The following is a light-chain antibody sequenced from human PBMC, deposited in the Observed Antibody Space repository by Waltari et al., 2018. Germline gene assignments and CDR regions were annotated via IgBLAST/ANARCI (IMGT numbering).Light chain of an antibody. CDR2: DNN. CDR1: TSNIGNNY. V-gene: IGLV1-51*01. J-gene: IGLJ3*02. Sequence: QSVLTQPPSVSAAPGQKVTISCSGSTSNIGNNYVSWYQQLPGTAPKLLIYDNNKRPSGIPDRFSGSKSGTSATLGITGLQTGDEADYYCGTWGSSLSGWVFGGGTKLTVL. CDR3: GTWGSSLSGWV.